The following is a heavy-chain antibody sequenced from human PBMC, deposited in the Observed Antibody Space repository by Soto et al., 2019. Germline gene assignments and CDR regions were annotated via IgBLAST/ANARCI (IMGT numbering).Heavy chain of an antibody. CDR1: GYTFTTYG. J-gene: IGHJ4*02. D-gene: IGHD1-26*01. V-gene: IGHV1-18*01. CDR3: ARAGPGVYSGATIDY. CDR2: ISTYIGST. Sequence: QVQLVQSGAEVKKPGASVKVSCKASGYTFTTYGITWVRQAPGQGLEWMGWISTYIGSTDYALKLQGRVTMTADTSTGTAYMELGSLTSDDTAVYYCARAGPGVYSGATIDYWGQGTLVTVSS.